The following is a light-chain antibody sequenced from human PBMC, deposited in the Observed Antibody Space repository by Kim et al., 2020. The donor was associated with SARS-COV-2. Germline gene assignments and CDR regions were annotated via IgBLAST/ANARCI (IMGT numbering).Light chain of an antibody. CDR2: DVS. V-gene: IGLV2-14*04. Sequence: QSITISCTGTSSDVGGYNYVSWYQQHPGKAPKLMIYDVSKRPSGVSNRFSGSKSGNTASLTISGLQAEDEAGYYCSSYTSSSTPVVFGGGTQLTVL. CDR3: SSYTSSSTPVV. CDR1: SSDVGGYNY. J-gene: IGLJ2*01.